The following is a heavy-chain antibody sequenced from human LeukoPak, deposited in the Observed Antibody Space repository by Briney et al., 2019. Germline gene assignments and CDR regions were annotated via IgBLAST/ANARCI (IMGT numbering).Heavy chain of an antibody. J-gene: IGHJ4*02. Sequence: GGSLRLSCAASGFTFSSYAMSWVRQAPGKGLEWVSGISGSGTSTYYADSVKGRFTISRDNSKNTLYLQMNSLRAEDTAVYYCAKERYYYDSSGYYKAIDYWGQGTLVTVSS. CDR1: GFTFSSYA. D-gene: IGHD3-22*01. CDR2: ISGSGTST. V-gene: IGHV3-23*01. CDR3: AKERYYYDSSGYYKAIDY.